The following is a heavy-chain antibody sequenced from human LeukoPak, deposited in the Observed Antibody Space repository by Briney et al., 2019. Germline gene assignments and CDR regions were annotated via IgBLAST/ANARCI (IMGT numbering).Heavy chain of an antibody. CDR1: GYSFTSYG. CDR3: ARDEGFMIGANFDY. J-gene: IGHJ4*02. V-gene: IGHV1-18*01. Sequence: ASVKVSCKTSGYSFTSYGISWVRQAPGQGLEWMGWISAYNGNTNYAQKLQDRITMTTDTSTSTAYMELRSLRSDDTAVYYCARDEGFMIGANFDYWGQGTLVTVSS. D-gene: IGHD3-22*01. CDR2: ISAYNGNT.